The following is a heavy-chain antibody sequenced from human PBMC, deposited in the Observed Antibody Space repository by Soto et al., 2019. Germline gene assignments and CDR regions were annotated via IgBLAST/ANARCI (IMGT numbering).Heavy chain of an antibody. CDR3: AKHDFCTLYNTGLDS. Sequence: EVQLLESGGGLVQPGGSLRLSCSASGFTFTSYAMSWVRQAPGKGREWVSGISGSGGDTKSADSVKGRFTISRDNFKNMLYLQMNSLRAEDTAVYYCAKHDFCTLYNTGLDSWGQGTLVTVSS. CDR1: GFTFTSYA. J-gene: IGHJ4*02. V-gene: IGHV3-23*01. CDR2: ISGSGGDT. D-gene: IGHD3-3*01.